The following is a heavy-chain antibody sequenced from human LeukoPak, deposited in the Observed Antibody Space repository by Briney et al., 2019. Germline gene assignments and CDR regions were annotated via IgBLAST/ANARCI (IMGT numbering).Heavy chain of an antibody. J-gene: IGHJ3*02. CDR3: ARGEYSGDSDDFDI. D-gene: IGHD4-23*01. Sequence: GGPPRLSCAASGFTFSDSNMNWVRQAPGKGLEWVAYISSSGSSIYYANSKKGRFTISRYNDKTSLYLHVNSLRAEDTAVYYCARGEYSGDSDDFDIWGQGTMVTVSS. V-gene: IGHV3-11*01. CDR2: ISSSGSSI. CDR1: GFTFSDSN.